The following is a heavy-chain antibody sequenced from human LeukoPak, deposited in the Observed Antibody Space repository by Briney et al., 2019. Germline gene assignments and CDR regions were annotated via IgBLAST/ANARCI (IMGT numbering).Heavy chain of an antibody. CDR3: ARDRGSGWHTFDY. CDR2: ISTSGDSI. V-gene: IGHV3-21*01. Sequence: GGSLRLSCAASGFTFSSYSMNWVRQAPGKGLEWVSYISTSGDSIYYADLVKGRFTISRDNGKNSLSLHMNSLRAEDTAVYYCARDRGSGWHTFDYWGQGTLVTVSS. J-gene: IGHJ4*02. CDR1: GFTFSSYS. D-gene: IGHD6-19*01.